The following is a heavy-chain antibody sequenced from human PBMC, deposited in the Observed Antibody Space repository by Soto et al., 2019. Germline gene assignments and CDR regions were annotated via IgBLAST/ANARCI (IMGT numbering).Heavy chain of an antibody. J-gene: IGHJ6*03. D-gene: IGHD5-12*01. CDR3: AITNSGYDGHYYYYSRDV. CDR2: IYYSGSS. V-gene: IGHV4-59*01. CDR1: GGSISSYY. Sequence: SETLSLTCTVSGGSISSYYWSWIRQPPGKGLEWIGYIYYSGSSNYNRSLKSRVSISVDTSNNQFSLKLSSVTAADTAVYYCAITNSGYDGHYYYYSRDVWAKGPRSPSP.